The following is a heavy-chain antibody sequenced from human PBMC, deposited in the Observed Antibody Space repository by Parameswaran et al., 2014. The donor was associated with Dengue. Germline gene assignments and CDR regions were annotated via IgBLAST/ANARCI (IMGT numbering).Heavy chain of an antibody. D-gene: IGHD3-22*01. V-gene: IGHV3-48*03. CDR2: ISSSGSTI. CDR3: ARSVYYYDSSGYPFSFDY. Sequence: VRQMPGKGLEWVSYISSSGSTIYYADSVKGRFTISRDNAKNSLYLQMNSLRAEDTAVYYCARSVYYYDSSGYPFSFDYWGQGTLVTVSS. J-gene: IGHJ4*02.